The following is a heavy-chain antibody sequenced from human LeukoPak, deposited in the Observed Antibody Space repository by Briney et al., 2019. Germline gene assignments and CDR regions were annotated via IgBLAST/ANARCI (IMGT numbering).Heavy chain of an antibody. Sequence: ASVKVSCKASGYTFTRYYMHWVRQAPGQGLEWMGWINPNSGGTNYVQKFQGWVTMTRDTSISTAYMELSRLRSDDTAVYYCARGRGYSYGRIDYGMDVWGKGTTVTASS. J-gene: IGHJ6*01. CDR2: INPNSGGT. CDR3: ARGRGYSYGRIDYGMDV. D-gene: IGHD5-18*01. V-gene: IGHV1-2*04. CDR1: GYTFTRYY.